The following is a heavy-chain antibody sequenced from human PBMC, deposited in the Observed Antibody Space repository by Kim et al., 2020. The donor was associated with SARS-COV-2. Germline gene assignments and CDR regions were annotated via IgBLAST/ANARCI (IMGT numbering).Heavy chain of an antibody. V-gene: IGHV3-48*03. CDR3: ARGPNYSPFDY. D-gene: IGHD4-4*01. Sequence: YNAYPVSGRLTIPRATEKTSLYLQMNSLRAEDTAVYYCARGPNYSPFDYWGQGTLVTVSS. J-gene: IGHJ4*02.